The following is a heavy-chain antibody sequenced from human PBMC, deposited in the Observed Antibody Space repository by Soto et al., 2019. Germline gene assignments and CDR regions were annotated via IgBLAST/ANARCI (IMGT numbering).Heavy chain of an antibody. CDR2: INHRGNT. CDR1: GGSFSGYY. V-gene: IGHV4-34*01. CDR3: ARKTAVGFYMDV. J-gene: IGHJ6*03. Sequence: QVQLQQWGAGLSKPSETLSVTCAVYGGSFSGYYWTWIRQPPGKGLEWIGEINHRGNTNYNPSLKSRVTISVDPAKNQFSLRLSSVTAADTAVYYCARKTAVGFYMDVWGKGTPVTVSS. D-gene: IGHD6-13*01.